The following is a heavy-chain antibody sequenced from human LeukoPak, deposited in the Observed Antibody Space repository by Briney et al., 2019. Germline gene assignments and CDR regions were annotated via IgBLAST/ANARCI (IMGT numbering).Heavy chain of an antibody. CDR2: INPDGSEK. CDR1: GFTFNTFW. D-gene: IGHD6-25*01. J-gene: IGHJ4*02. Sequence: GGSLRLSCAGSGFTFNTFWMNWVRQAPGKGLEWVANINPDGSEKYLVDSVKGRFSISRDNAKNLLYLQMSGLRAEDTAVYYCMPGSGFWGQGTLVTVPS. CDR3: MPGSGF. V-gene: IGHV3-7*01.